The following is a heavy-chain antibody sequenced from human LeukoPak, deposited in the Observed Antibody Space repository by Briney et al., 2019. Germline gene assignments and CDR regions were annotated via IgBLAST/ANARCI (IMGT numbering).Heavy chain of an antibody. CDR3: AKDGWLESGRTPFYFDS. D-gene: IGHD3-10*01. J-gene: IGHJ4*02. CDR2: ISGTSRTI. Sequence: GGSLRLSCVASGFTFNKYSMNWVRQAPGKGLQWLSYISGTSRTIYYADSVKGRFAISRDNARNSLYLQMSSLRVEDTAVYYCAKDGWLESGRTPFYFDSWGQGTLVTVSS. V-gene: IGHV3-48*01. CDR1: GFTFNKYS.